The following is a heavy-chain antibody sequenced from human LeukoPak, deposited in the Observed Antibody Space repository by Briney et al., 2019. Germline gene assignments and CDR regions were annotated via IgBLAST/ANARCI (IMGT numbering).Heavy chain of an antibody. D-gene: IGHD3-22*01. J-gene: IGHJ4*02. V-gene: IGHV3-21*01. Sequence: GGSLTLSCAASGYTFSDFSVNWVRQAPGKGLEWVSSISVRSNYRYYADSVGGRFTISRDDARDSLFLQMDSLRAEDTAVYFCVRLRRNNDRSGYYYYYDYWGQGTLVTVSS. CDR1: GYTFSDFS. CDR3: VRLRRNNDRSGYYYYYDY. CDR2: ISVRSNYR.